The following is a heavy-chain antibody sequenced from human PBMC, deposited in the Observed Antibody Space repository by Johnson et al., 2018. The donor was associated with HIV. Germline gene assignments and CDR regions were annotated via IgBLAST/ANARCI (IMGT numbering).Heavy chain of an antibody. CDR1: GFTFSSYA. V-gene: IGHV3-15*01. J-gene: IGHJ3*02. CDR3: TTERWLQQRAFDI. D-gene: IGHD5-24*01. CDR2: IKSKTDGGTT. Sequence: VQLVESGGGVVQPGRSLRLSCAASGFTFSSYAMHWVRQAPGKGLEWVGRIKSKTDGGTTDYAAPVKGRFTISRDDSKNTLYLQMNSLKTEDTAVYYCTTERWLQQRAFDIWGQGTMATVSS.